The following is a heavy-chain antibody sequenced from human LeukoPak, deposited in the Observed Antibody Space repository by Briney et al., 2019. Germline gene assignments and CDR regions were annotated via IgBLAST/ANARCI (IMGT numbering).Heavy chain of an antibody. CDR3: ARTMVRGVPVGMDV. CDR2: MNPDSGNT. Sequence: GASVKVSCKGSGYTFTTYDINWVRLATGQGLEYMGWMNPDSGNTGYAQKFQGRITMTSTTSMNTFYLEVSSLRSEDTAIYYCARTMVRGVPVGMDVWGQGTTVIVSS. D-gene: IGHD3-10*01. V-gene: IGHV1-8*01. J-gene: IGHJ6*02. CDR1: GYTFTTYD.